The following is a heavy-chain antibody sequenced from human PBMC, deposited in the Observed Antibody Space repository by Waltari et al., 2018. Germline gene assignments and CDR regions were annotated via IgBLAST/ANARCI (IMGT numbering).Heavy chain of an antibody. Sequence: QVQLQQWGAGLLKPSETLSPTSAVYGGSLTGYWCTWIRQPPGKGPEWIGEVNHSGYTDYKPSRQSRVTISVDTSKNQFSLNLRSVAAADTAVYYCAKHRDPGHSFDIWGQGTTVTVSS. J-gene: IGHJ3*02. CDR3: AKHRDPGHSFDI. CDR2: VNHSGYT. V-gene: IGHV4-34*02. CDR1: GGSLTGYW. D-gene: IGHD2-21*01.